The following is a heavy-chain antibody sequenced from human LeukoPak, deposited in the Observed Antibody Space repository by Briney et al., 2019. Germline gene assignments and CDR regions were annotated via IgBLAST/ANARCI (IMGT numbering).Heavy chain of an antibody. CDR3: ARDPYSESYSAYYYYYMDV. CDR2: ITSSSSYI. Sequence: PGGSLRLSCAASGFTFSNYNMNWVRHAPGKGLEWVSSITSSSSYIYYADSVKGRFTISRDNAKNSLYLQMNSLRAEDTAVYYCARDPYSESYSAYYYYYMDVWGKGTTVTVSS. J-gene: IGHJ6*03. CDR1: GFTFSNYN. V-gene: IGHV3-21*01. D-gene: IGHD1-26*01.